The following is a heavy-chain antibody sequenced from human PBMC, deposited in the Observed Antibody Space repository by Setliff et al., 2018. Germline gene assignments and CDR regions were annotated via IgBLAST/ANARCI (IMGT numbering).Heavy chain of an antibody. V-gene: IGHV3-48*01. D-gene: IGHD3-10*02. CDR2: IRDTGTPV. Sequence: PGGSLRLSCAASGFTFNTYLMNWVRQAPGKGLEWVSHIRDTGTPVHYADSVKGRFTISIDNAKNSLYLQMNSLRAEDTAVYYCVRDDVRGYYMDVWGKGTTVTVSS. J-gene: IGHJ6*03. CDR3: VRDDVRGYYMDV. CDR1: GFTFNTYL.